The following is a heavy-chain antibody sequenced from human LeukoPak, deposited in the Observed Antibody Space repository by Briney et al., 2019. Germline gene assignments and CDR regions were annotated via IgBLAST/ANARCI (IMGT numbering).Heavy chain of an antibody. CDR1: GFTFSSFW. CDR3: ARESTGYGACDI. J-gene: IGHJ3*02. V-gene: IGHV3-7*05. CDR2: IKHDGSEK. Sequence: PGGSLRLSCAASGFTFSSFWMNWVRQAPGKGLEWVANIKHDGSEKYYVDSVKGRFTISRDNAKSSLFLQMNSLRVEDTAVYYCARESTGYGACDIWGQGTMVTVSS. D-gene: IGHD3-9*01.